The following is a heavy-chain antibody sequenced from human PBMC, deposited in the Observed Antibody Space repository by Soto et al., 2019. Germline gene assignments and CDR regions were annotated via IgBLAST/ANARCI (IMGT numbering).Heavy chain of an antibody. D-gene: IGHD6-19*01. CDR3: ARLRGSSGWDYYYYYGMDV. CDR2: IYPGDSDT. Sequence: PGESLKISCKGSGYSFTSYWIGWVRQMPGKGLEWMGIIYPGDSDTRYSPSFQGQVTISADKSISTAYLQWSSLKASDTAMYYCARLRGSSGWDYYYYYGMDVWGQGTTVTVSS. J-gene: IGHJ6*02. CDR1: GYSFTSYW. V-gene: IGHV5-51*01.